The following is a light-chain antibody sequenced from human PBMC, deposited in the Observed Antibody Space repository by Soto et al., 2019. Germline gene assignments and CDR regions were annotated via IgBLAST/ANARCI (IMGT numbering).Light chain of an antibody. CDR3: QSYDSSLSGVV. CDR2: GNS. V-gene: IGLV1-40*01. Sequence: QPVLTQPPSVSGAPGQRVTISCTGSSSYIGAGYDVHWYQQLPGTAPKLLIYGNSNRPSGVPDRFSGSKSGTSASLAITGLQAEDEADYYCQSYDSSLSGVVFGGGTKLTVL. J-gene: IGLJ2*01. CDR1: SSYIGAGYD.